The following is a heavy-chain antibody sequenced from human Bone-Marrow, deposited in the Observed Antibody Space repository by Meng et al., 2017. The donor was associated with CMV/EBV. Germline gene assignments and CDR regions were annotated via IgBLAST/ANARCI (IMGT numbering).Heavy chain of an antibody. Sequence: EVQLVEAGGGLVKPGGSXXLSCAASGFTFSSYSMNWVRQAPGKGLEWVSSISSSSSYIYYADSVKGRFTISRDNAKNSLYLQMNSLRAEDTAVYYCARLFYDYVWGSYPYYFDYWGQGTLVTVSS. D-gene: IGHD3-16*01. CDR2: ISSSSSYI. V-gene: IGHV3-21*01. J-gene: IGHJ4*02. CDR1: GFTFSSYS. CDR3: ARLFYDYVWGSYPYYFDY.